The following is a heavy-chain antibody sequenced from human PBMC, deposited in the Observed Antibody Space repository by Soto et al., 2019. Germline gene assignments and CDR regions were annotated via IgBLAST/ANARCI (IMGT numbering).Heavy chain of an antibody. CDR1: GFRFEDFA. CDR2: ISGNSGTI. V-gene: IGHV3-9*01. Sequence: EVQLAESGGGLIQPGRSLRLSCASSGFRFEDFAMHRVRQGPGKGLEWVASISGNSGTIGHADSVKDRSFISRDNAKNLLYLQMSSPPPAATAFYYCAKDIGPFSHGQSAFDSWGQGTLVTFSS. CDR3: AKDIGPFSHGQSAFDS. J-gene: IGHJ4*02. D-gene: IGHD3-10*01.